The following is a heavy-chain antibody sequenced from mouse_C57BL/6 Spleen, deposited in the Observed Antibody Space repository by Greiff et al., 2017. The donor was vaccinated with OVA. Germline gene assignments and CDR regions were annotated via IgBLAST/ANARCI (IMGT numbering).Heavy chain of an antibody. J-gene: IGHJ3*01. CDR3: ARYDWGFAY. Sequence: EVHLVESGGGLVQPGGSLSLSCAASGFTFTDYYMSWVRQPPGKALEWLGFIRNKANGYTTEYSASVKGRFTISRDNSQSILYLQMNAVRAEDSATYYCARYDWGFAYWGQGTLVTVSA. D-gene: IGHD4-1*01. V-gene: IGHV7-3*01. CDR2: IRNKANGYTT. CDR1: GFTFTDYY.